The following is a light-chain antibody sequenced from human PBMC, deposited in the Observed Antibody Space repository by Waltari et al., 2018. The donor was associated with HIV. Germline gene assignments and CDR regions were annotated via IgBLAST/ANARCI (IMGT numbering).Light chain of an antibody. CDR3: QSYDSGLSGVV. CDR1: SSNIGADYD. Sequence: QSVLTQPPSVFGAPGQRVTISCTGSSSNIGADYDVQWYQQVPGTAPKLPIFGNNNRSSGFPYRISGSTSGPSASLAITGLQAEDEADYYCQSYDSGLSGVVFGGGTRLTVL. V-gene: IGLV1-40*01. J-gene: IGLJ2*01. CDR2: GNN.